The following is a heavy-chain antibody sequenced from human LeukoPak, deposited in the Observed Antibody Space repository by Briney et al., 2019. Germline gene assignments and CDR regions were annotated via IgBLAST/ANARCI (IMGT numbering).Heavy chain of an antibody. D-gene: IGHD6-13*01. J-gene: IGHJ4*02. V-gene: IGHV3-53*01. CDR1: GFTVSSNY. CDR3: ARDRGIAAAMDY. CDR2: IYGGGST. Sequence: GGSLRLSCAASGFTVSSNYMSWVRQAQGKGLEWVSVIYGGGSTYYADSVKGRFTISRDSSKNTLYLQMNSLRAEDTAVYYCARDRGIAAAMDYWGQGTLVTVSS.